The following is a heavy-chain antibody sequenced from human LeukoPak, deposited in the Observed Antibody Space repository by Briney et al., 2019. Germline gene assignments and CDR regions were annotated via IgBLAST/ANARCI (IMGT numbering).Heavy chain of an antibody. CDR2: FDPEDGEI. CDR3: ATSKAAYDSSGYYYSDY. Sequence: ASVKVSCKVSGYTLTELSMHWVRQAPGKGLEWMGGFDPEDGEIIYAQKFQGRVTMTEDTSTDTAYMELSSLRSEDTAVYYCATSKAAYDSSGYYYSDYWGQGTLVTVSS. V-gene: IGHV1-24*01. J-gene: IGHJ4*02. D-gene: IGHD3-22*01. CDR1: GYTLTELS.